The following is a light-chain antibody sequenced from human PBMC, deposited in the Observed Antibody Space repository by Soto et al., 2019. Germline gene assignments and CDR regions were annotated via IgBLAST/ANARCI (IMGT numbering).Light chain of an antibody. CDR2: AAS. J-gene: IGKJ1*01. V-gene: IGKV1-12*01. CDR1: QSISSW. CDR3: QQTNSIPRT. Sequence: DIQMTQSPSSLSASVGDRVTITCRASQSISSWLDWYQQKPGKAPKLLIYAASSLQSGVPSRFSGSGSGTDFTLTISSLQPEDFATYYCQQTNSIPRTFGQGTKVEIK.